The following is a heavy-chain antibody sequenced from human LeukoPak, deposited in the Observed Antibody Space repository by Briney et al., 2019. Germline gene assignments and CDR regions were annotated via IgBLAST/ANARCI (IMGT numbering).Heavy chain of an antibody. D-gene: IGHD1-26*01. V-gene: IGHV3-23*01. CDR3: AKGRGSANSGSNY. CDR2: ISGSGDST. CDR1: GFTFSSYA. J-gene: IGHJ4*02. Sequence: DPGGSLRLSCAASGFTFSSYAMSWVRQAPGKGLEWVSGISGSGDSTDYANSVKGRFTISRDNSKNTLYLQLNSLRAEDTAVYFCAKGRGSANSGSNYWGQGTLVTASS.